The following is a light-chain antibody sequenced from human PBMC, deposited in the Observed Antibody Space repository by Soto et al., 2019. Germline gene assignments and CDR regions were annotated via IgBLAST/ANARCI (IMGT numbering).Light chain of an antibody. J-gene: IGKJ2*01. Sequence: EIVLTQSPGTLSLSPGERATLSCRASQSVSSSYLAWYQQKPGQAPRLLIYGASSRATGIPDRFIGSRSGKDFTLTISRREPGDCAVYYCQQYGSSTTYTFGQGTKLEIK. CDR2: GAS. V-gene: IGKV3-20*01. CDR1: QSVSSSY. CDR3: QQYGSSTTYT.